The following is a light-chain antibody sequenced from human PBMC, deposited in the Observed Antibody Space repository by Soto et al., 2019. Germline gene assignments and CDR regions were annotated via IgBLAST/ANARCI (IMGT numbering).Light chain of an antibody. Sequence: QSVLTQPASVSGSPGQSVTISCTGTSSDVGNYNLVSWFQQHPGKAPKVIIYEGSKRPSGVSHRFSGSKSGNTASLTISGVQAEDEADYYCCSYAGSSTQVFGTGTKGTLL. V-gene: IGLV2-23*01. CDR3: CSYAGSSTQV. CDR2: EGS. J-gene: IGLJ1*01. CDR1: SSDVGNYNL.